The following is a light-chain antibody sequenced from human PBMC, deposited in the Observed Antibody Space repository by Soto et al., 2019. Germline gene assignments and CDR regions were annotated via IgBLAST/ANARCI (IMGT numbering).Light chain of an antibody. J-gene: IGLJ2*01. V-gene: IGLV1-40*01. CDR3: QSPDNSLAGLVI. CDR2: LNN. CDR1: SSNIGAGYD. Sequence: QSVLTQPPSMSGAPGQRVTISCTGSSSNIGAGYDVHWYQQLPGTPPKLLIYLNNDRPSGVPDRFSGSKSGTSASLAITGLRADDEAVYYCQSPDNSLAGLVIFGGGTKVTVL.